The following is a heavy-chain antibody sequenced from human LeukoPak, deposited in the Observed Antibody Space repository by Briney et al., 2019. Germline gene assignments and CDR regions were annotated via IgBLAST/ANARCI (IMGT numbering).Heavy chain of an antibody. V-gene: IGHV4-61*02. Sequence: SETLSLTCTVSGGSISSGSYYWSWIRQPAGKGLEWIGRIYTSGSTNYNPSLKSRVTISVDTSKNQFSLKLSSVTAADTAVYYCARASPPFDYWGQGTPVTVSS. CDR1: GGSISSGSYY. CDR2: IYTSGST. J-gene: IGHJ4*02. CDR3: ARASPPFDY.